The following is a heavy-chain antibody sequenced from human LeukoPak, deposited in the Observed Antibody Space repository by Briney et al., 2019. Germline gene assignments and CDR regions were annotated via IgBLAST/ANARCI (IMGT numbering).Heavy chain of an antibody. CDR2: ISGSGLST. CDR1: GFIFTRYV. Sequence: GGTLRLSCGASGFIFTRYVMNWVRQSPGKGLEWVSGISGSGLSTFCADSVKGRFTISRDNSKNTLFLHMNSLRAEDTAVYYCAKGQRGFDIWGQGTMVTVSS. J-gene: IGHJ3*02. CDR3: AKGQRGFDI. D-gene: IGHD6-25*01. V-gene: IGHV3-23*01.